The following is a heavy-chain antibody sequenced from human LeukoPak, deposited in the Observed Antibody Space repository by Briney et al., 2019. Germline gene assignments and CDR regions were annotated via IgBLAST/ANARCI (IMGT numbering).Heavy chain of an antibody. CDR1: GFTFSSYG. Sequence: PGRSLRLSCAASGFTFSSYGMHWVRQAPGKGLEWVAVISYDGSNKYYADSVKGRFTISRDNSKNTLYLQMNSLRAEDTAVYYCAEGRISGLEGRFDPWGQGTLVTVSS. D-gene: IGHD5-12*01. CDR3: AEGRISGLEGRFDP. V-gene: IGHV3-30*03. CDR2: ISYDGSNK. J-gene: IGHJ5*02.